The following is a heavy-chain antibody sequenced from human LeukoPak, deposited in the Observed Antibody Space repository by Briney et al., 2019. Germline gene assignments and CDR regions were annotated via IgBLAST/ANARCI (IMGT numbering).Heavy chain of an antibody. CDR2: ISGSGDRT. CDR3: ARDIVVVPAAMPLSRQQVNWFDP. J-gene: IGHJ5*02. V-gene: IGHV3-23*01. Sequence: GGSLRLSCAASGFSFNNHGMNWVRQAPGKGLEWVSGISGSGDRTYYADSVKGRFTISRDNSKNTLYLQVNSPRAEDTAVYYCARDIVVVPAAMPLSRQQVNWFDPWGQGTLVTVSS. CDR1: GFSFNNHG. D-gene: IGHD2-2*01.